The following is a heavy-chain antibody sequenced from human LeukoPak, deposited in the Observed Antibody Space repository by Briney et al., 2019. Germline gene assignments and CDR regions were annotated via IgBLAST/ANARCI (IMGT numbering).Heavy chain of an antibody. J-gene: IGHJ3*02. Sequence: SETLSPTCTVSGGSISSYYWSWIRQPPGKGLEWIGYIYYSGSTNYNPSLKSRVTILVDTSKNQFSLKLSSVTAADTAVYYCARTNAFDIWGQGTMVTVSS. V-gene: IGHV4-59*01. CDR3: ARTNAFDI. CDR2: IYYSGST. CDR1: GGSISSYY.